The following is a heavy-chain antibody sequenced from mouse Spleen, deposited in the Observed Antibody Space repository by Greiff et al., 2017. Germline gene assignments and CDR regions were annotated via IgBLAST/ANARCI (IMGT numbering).Heavy chain of an antibody. V-gene: IGHV5-9*04. CDR1: GFTFSSYA. CDR2: ISSGGGNT. CDR3: ARQGGGYYLDY. J-gene: IGHJ2*01. D-gene: IGHD1-1*02. Sequence: EVKLVESGGGLVKLGGSLKLSCAASGFTFSSYAMSWVRQTPEKRLEWVATISSGGGNTYYPDSVKGRFTISRDNAKNTLYLQMSSLKSEDTAMYYCARQGGGYYLDYWGQGTTLTVSS.